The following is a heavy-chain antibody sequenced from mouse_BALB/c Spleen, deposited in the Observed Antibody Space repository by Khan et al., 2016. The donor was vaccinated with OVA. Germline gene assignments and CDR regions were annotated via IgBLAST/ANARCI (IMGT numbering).Heavy chain of an antibody. J-gene: IGHJ3*01. CDR2: IDPFSGGT. V-gene: IGHV1S135*01. Sequence: VQLQQSGPELMKPGASVKISCKASGYSFTTYYIHWVMQSHGKSLEWIAYIDPFSGGTTYNQKFKGQATLTVDKPSSTAYIHLSNLTSEDSAVYYCTRHGYVAWFTYWGQGTLVTVSA. D-gene: IGHD2-2*01. CDR1: GYSFTTYY. CDR3: TRHGYVAWFTY.